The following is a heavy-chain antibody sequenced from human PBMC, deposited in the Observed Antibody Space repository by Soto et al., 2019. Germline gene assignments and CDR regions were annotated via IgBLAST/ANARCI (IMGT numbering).Heavy chain of an antibody. CDR2: INPGAGST. CDR1: GYTFTSYF. CDR3: ARVTVNNVLAGPFDY. D-gene: IGHD3-9*01. J-gene: IGHJ4*02. Sequence: SVKVSCKASGYTFTSYFLHWVRQAPGQGLEWMGIINPGAGSTTYAQNFQGRVTMTSDTSTSTVFMELSSLRSDDTAVYYCARVTVNNVLAGPFDYWGQGTLVTVSS. V-gene: IGHV1-46*03.